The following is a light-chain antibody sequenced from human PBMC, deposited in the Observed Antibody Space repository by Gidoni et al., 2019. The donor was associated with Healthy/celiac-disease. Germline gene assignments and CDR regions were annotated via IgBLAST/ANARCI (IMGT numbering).Light chain of an antibody. J-gene: IGLJ1*01. CDR1: SSDVGSYNL. Sequence: QSALTQPASASGSPGQSITLSCPGTSSDVGSYNLVSWYQQHPGKAPKLMIYEGSKRPSGVSNRFSGSKSGNTASLTISGLQAEDEADYYCCSYAGSSTFVFGTGTKVTVL. V-gene: IGLV2-23*01. CDR3: CSYAGSSTFV. CDR2: EGS.